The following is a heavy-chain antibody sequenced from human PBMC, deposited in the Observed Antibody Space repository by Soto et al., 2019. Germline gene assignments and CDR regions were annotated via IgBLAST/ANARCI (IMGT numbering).Heavy chain of an antibody. CDR1: GFTFSSYW. D-gene: IGHD3-3*01. CDR3: ARELYDFWSGYPFDP. J-gene: IGHJ5*02. CDR2: IKQDGSEK. V-gene: IGHV3-7*01. Sequence: VGSLRLSCAASGFTFSSYWMSWVRQAPGKGLEWVANIKQDGSEKYYVDSVKGRFTISRDNAKNSLYLQMNSLRAEDTAVYYCARELYDFWSGYPFDPWGQGTLVTVSS.